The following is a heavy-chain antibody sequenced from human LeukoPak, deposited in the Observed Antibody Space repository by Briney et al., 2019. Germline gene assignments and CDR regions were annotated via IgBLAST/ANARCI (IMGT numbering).Heavy chain of an antibody. V-gene: IGHV3-21*01. CDR1: GFTFSSYS. Sequence: GGSLRLTCAASGFTFSSYSMNWVRQAPEKGLEWVSSISSSSSYIYYADSVKGRFTISRDNAKNALYLQMSSLRAEDTAVYYCSRGRGYCSSTSCLNWFDPWGQGALVTVSS. J-gene: IGHJ5*02. D-gene: IGHD2-2*01. CDR2: ISSSSSYI. CDR3: SRGRGYCSSTSCLNWFDP.